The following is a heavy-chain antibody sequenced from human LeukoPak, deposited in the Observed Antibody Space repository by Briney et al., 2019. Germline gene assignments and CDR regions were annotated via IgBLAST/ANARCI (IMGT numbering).Heavy chain of an antibody. CDR1: GFTVSSNY. CDR3: ARDVRMNLDY. V-gene: IGHV3-53*01. J-gene: IGHJ4*02. CDR2: IYSRGST. Sequence: PGGSLRLSCGASGFTVSSNYMRGGGQARGKVLEWVSVIYSRGSTYYAYSVNGRFTISRDDSKNTLYLQMNSLRAEDPAVYYCARDVRMNLDYSGQGTLVTVSS.